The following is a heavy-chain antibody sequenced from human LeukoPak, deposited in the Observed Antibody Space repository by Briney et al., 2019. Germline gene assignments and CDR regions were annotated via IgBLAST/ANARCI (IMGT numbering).Heavy chain of an antibody. V-gene: IGHV1-24*01. D-gene: IGHD5-18*01. Sequence: ASVKVSCKVSGYTLTELSMHWVRQAPGKGLEWMGGFDLEDGETIYAQKFQGRVTMTEDTSTATAYMELSSLRSEDTAVYCCATDQPGYSYGDGYFDYWGQGTLVTVSS. CDR2: FDLEDGET. CDR3: ATDQPGYSYGDGYFDY. CDR1: GYTLTELS. J-gene: IGHJ4*02.